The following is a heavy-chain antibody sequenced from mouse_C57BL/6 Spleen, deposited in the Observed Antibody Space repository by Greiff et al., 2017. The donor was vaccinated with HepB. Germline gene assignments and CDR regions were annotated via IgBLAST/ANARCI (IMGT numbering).Heavy chain of an antibody. CDR3: TRAAYDYPLFDY. CDR1: GYTFTDYE. CDR2: IDPETGGT. J-gene: IGHJ2*01. V-gene: IGHV1-15*01. D-gene: IGHD2-4*01. Sequence: QVQLQQSGAELVRPGASVTLSCKASGYTFTDYEMHWVKQTPVHGLEWIGAIDPETGGTAYNQKFKGKAILTADKSSSTAYMELRSLTSEDSAVYYCTRAAYDYPLFDYWGQGTTLTVSS.